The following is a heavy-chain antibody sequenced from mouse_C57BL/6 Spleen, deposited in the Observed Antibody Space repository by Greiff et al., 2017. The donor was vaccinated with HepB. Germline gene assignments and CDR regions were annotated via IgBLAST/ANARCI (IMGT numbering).Heavy chain of an antibody. J-gene: IGHJ2*01. Sequence: EVQRVESGGGLVKPGGSLKLSCAASGFTFSSYTMSWVRQTPEKRLEWVATISGGGGNTYYPDSVKGRFTISRDNAKNTLYLQMSSLRSGDTALYYCARHLQFITFYCDYWGQGTTLTVSS. D-gene: IGHD1-1*01. V-gene: IGHV5-9*01. CDR1: GFTFSSYT. CDR2: ISGGGGNT. CDR3: ARHLQFITFYCDY.